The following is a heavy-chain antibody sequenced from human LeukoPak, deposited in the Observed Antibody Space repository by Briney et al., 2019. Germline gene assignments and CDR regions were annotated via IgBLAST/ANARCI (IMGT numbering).Heavy chain of an antibody. CDR2: IKQDGSEK. CDR1: GFTFNRHW. J-gene: IGHJ6*03. V-gene: IGHV3-7*01. D-gene: IGHD1-26*01. CDR3: ARDKWELPTHYYYYYYMDV. Sequence: GGSLRLSCAASGFTFNRHWMSWVRQAPGKGLEWVANIKQDGSEKYYVDSVKGRFTISRDNAKDSLYLQMNSLRAEDTAVYYCARDKWELPTHYYYYYYMDVWGKGTTVTVSS.